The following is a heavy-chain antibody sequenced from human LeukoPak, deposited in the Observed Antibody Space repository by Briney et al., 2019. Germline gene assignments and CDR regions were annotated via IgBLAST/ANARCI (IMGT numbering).Heavy chain of an antibody. CDR1: GFIVSSNY. V-gene: IGHV3-53*01. D-gene: IGHD3-22*01. J-gene: IGHJ5*02. CDR2: IYSGGSA. Sequence: GGSLRLSRAASGFIVSSNYMSWVRQAPGKGLEWVSVIYSGGSAYYADSVKGRFTISRDNSKNTLYLQMNSLRAEDTAVYYCARSPWGITMIAEAWGQGTLVTVSS. CDR3: ARSPWGITMIAEA.